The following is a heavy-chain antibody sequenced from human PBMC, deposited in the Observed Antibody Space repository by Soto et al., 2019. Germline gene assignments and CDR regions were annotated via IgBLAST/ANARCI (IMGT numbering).Heavy chain of an antibody. D-gene: IGHD3-22*01. J-gene: IGHJ4*02. Sequence: GGSLRLSCAASGFTFSSYAMHWVRQAPGKGLEWVALISYDGSDKEYADSVKGRFTISRDNSRNTLFLQMNSLRAENTAVYYCARDYYKYYDSSGYYRSPAYWGQGTLVTVSS. V-gene: IGHV3-30-3*01. CDR2: ISYDGSDK. CDR3: ARDYYKYYDSSGYYRSPAY. CDR1: GFTFSSYA.